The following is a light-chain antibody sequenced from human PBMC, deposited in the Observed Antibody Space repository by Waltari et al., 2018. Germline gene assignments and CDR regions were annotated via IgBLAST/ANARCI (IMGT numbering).Light chain of an antibody. J-gene: IGLJ1*01. Sequence: QSGLTQPASVSGSPGQSITIPCTGTLSDVGNYNLFSWYQQYAGKAPKRMVYEVTKRASGVSDRFSGSKSGNTASLTISGLQSEDEADYYCCSYVGLGIYVFGTGTKVTVL. CDR3: CSYVGLGIYV. V-gene: IGLV2-23*02. CDR2: EVT. CDR1: LSDVGNYNL.